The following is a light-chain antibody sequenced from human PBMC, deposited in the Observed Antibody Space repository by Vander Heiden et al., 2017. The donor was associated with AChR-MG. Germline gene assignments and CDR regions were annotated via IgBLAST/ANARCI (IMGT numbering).Light chain of an antibody. J-gene: IGKJ1*01. CDR3: QQGYSTPLA. Sequence: DIQMTQPPSSLSASVGDRVTITCRASQSISSYLNWYQQKPGKAPKLLIYAASSLQSGVPSRFSGSGSGTDFTLTISSLQPEDFATYYCQQGYSTPLAFGQGTKVEIK. V-gene: IGKV1-39*01. CDR1: QSISSY. CDR2: AAS.